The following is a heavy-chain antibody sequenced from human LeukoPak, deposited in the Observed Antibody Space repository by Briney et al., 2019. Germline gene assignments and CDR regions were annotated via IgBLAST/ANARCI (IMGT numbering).Heavy chain of an antibody. D-gene: IGHD6-13*01. CDR1: GYTFTSYG. CDR3: ARVSSSWYSYYYYMDV. J-gene: IGHJ6*03. Sequence: GASVKVSCKASGYTFTSYGISWVRQAPGQGLEWMGWISAYNGNTNYAQKLQGGVTMTTDTSTSTAYMELRSLRSDDTAVYYCARVSSSWYSYYYYMDVWGKGTTVTVSS. V-gene: IGHV1-18*01. CDR2: ISAYNGNT.